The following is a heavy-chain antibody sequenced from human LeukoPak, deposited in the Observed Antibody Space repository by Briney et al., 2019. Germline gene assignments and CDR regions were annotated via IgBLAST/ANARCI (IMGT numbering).Heavy chain of an antibody. CDR3: ASPSSGWITDAFDI. V-gene: IGHV1-69*05. D-gene: IGHD6-19*01. CDR2: IIPIFGTA. J-gene: IGHJ3*02. Sequence: SVKVSCKASGGTFSSYAISWVRQAPGQGLEWMGGIIPIFGTANYAQKSQGRVTITTDESTSTAYMELSRLRSEDTAVYYCASPSSGWITDAFDIWGQGTMVTVSS. CDR1: GGTFSSYA.